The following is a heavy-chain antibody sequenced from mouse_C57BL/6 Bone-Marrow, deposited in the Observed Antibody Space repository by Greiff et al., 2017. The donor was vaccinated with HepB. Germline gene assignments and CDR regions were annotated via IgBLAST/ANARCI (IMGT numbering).Heavy chain of an antibody. CDR3: TTGAY. Sequence: EVKLVESGAELVRPGASVKLSCTASGFNIKDDYMHWVKQRPEQGLEWIGWIDPENGDTEYASKFQGKATITADTSSNTAYLQPSSLTSEDTAVYYCTTGAYWGQGTLVTVSA. V-gene: IGHV14-4*01. J-gene: IGHJ3*01. CDR1: GFNIKDDY. CDR2: IDPENGDT.